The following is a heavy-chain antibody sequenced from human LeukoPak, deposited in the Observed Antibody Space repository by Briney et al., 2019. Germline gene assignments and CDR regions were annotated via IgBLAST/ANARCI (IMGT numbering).Heavy chain of an antibody. Sequence: ASVKVSCKASGGTFSSYAISWVRQAPGQGLEWMGGIIPIFGTANYAQKFQGRVTITTDESTSTAYMELSSLRSEDTAVYYCVRTPGDFWSGYYTGGGAFDIWGQGTMVTVSS. V-gene: IGHV1-69*05. CDR2: IIPIFGTA. CDR3: VRTPGDFWSGYYTGGGAFDI. D-gene: IGHD3-3*01. CDR1: GGTFSSYA. J-gene: IGHJ3*02.